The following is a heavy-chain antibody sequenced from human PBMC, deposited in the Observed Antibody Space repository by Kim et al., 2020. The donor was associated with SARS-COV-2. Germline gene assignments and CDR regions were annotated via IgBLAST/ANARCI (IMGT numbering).Heavy chain of an antibody. CDR1: GGSISSSSYY. Sequence: SETLSLTCSVSGGSISSSSYYWGWIRQPPGKGLEWIASIYYSGFTYYNPSLKSRVTISVDTSKNQFSLKLSSVTAADTAVYYCARRLSGDGFDYWGQGSLIIVSS. J-gene: IGHJ4*02. D-gene: IGHD7-27*01. V-gene: IGHV4-39*01. CDR3: ARRLSGDGFDY. CDR2: IYYSGFT.